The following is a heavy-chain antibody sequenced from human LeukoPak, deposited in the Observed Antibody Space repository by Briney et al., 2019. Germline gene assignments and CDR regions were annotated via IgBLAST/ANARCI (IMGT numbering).Heavy chain of an antibody. CDR2: INSDGSSI. CDR3: ARARSGYSYCLRETYDYYYYMDV. D-gene: IGHD5-18*01. CDR1: GFTFSSYW. V-gene: IGHV3-74*01. Sequence: PGGSLRLSCAASGFTFSSYWMHRVRQAPGKGLVWVSRINSDGSSISYADSVKGRFTISRDNTKKTLYLQMNSLRAEDTAVYYCARARSGYSYCLRETYDYYYYMDVWGKGTTVTVSS. J-gene: IGHJ6*03.